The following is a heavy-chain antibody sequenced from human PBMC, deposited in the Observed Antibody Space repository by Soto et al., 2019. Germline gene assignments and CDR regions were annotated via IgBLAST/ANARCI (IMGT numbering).Heavy chain of an antibody. CDR1: GGSVSSNSYS. CDR3: ARGGNLRYFDWFTEGGNHQDAFDI. V-gene: IGHV4-39*01. D-gene: IGHD3-9*01. Sequence: SETLSLTCTVSGGSVSSNSYSWGWIRQSPGKGLEWIGIIYSTENTYYHPSLLSRVPISADTSMNEFSLRLSSVIAADTAVYYCARGGNLRYFDWFTEGGNHQDAFDIWGQGTMVTVSS. J-gene: IGHJ3*02. CDR2: IYSTENT.